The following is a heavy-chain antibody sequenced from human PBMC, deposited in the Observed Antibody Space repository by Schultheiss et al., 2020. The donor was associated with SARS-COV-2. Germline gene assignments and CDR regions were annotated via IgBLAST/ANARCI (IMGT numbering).Heavy chain of an antibody. CDR2: INPNSGGT. V-gene: IGHV1-2*02. J-gene: IGHJ4*02. Sequence: ASVKVSCKASGYNFTGYYMHWVRQAPGQGLEWMGWINPNSGGTNYAQKFQGRVTMTRDTSISTASMELSRLRSDDAAVYYCARDEDIVVVPAATFDYWGQGTLVTVSS. D-gene: IGHD2-2*01. CDR3: ARDEDIVVVPAATFDY. CDR1: GYNFTGYY.